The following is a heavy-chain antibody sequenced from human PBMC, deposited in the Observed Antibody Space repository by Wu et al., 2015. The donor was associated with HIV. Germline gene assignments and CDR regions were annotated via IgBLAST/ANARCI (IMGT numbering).Heavy chain of an antibody. CDR3: ARGRYSSNTGFFDF. CDR1: GYNFNGFG. V-gene: IGHV1-18*01. D-gene: IGHD3-9*01. J-gene: IGHJ4*02. Sequence: QVQLVQSGIEVKKSGASVKVSCKASGYNFNGFGIIWVRQAPGQGLEWMGWISDYERNIHYGQKFRGRLTLTADTVTSTAFMDLRNLRSDDTAIYFCARGRYSSNTGFFDFVGQGTLVTVSS. CDR2: ISDYERNI.